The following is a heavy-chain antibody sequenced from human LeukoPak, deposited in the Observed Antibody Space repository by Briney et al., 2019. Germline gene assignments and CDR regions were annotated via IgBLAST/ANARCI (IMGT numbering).Heavy chain of an antibody. D-gene: IGHD4-11*01. CDR1: GFSFSDFG. V-gene: IGHV3-30*02. Sequence: PGGSLRLSCAASGFSFSDFGMHWIRQAPGKGLEWVTLIRSDGSSIYYADSVKGRFTISRDNSRNTLYLQMNSLRVEDTAVYYCAKDRDEYGNDCLGQGIPVTVST. J-gene: IGHJ4*02. CDR2: IRSDGSSI. CDR3: AKDRDEYGNDC.